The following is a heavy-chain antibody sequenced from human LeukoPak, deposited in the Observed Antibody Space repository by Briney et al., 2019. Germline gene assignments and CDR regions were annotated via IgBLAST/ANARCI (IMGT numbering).Heavy chain of an antibody. Sequence: SETLSLTCTVSGGSISSGGYYWGWIRQPPGKGLEWIGSIYYSGSTYYNPSLKSRVTISVDTSKNQFSLKLSSVTAADTAVYYCAGHITPHRRFRLDIWGQGTMVTVSS. D-gene: IGHD2-21*01. CDR3: AGHITPHRRFRLDI. CDR1: GGSISSGGYY. V-gene: IGHV4-39*01. CDR2: IYYSGST. J-gene: IGHJ3*02.